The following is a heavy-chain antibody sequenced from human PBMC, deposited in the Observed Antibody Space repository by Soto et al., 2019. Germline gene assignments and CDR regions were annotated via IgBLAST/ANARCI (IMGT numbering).Heavy chain of an antibody. CDR2: IYPGDSDT. CDR3: ARHVMWSDSSGYYQREGAFDI. D-gene: IGHD3-22*01. V-gene: IGHV5-51*01. CDR1: GYSFTSYW. Sequence: ESLKISCKGSGYSFTSYWIGWVRQIPGKGLEWMGIIYPGDSDTRYSPSFQGQVTISADKSISTAYLQWSSLKASDTAMYYCARHVMWSDSSGYYQREGAFDIWGQGTMVTVSS. J-gene: IGHJ3*02.